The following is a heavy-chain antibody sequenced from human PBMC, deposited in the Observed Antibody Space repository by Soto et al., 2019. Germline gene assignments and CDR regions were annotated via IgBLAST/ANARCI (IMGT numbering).Heavy chain of an antibody. CDR1: GGTFSPSS. CDR3: ARGHEYGGNSDAFDI. V-gene: IGHV1-69*14. CDR2: ILPIFGTA. J-gene: IGHJ3*02. Sequence: QVQLVQSGAEVKKPGSSVKVSCKASGGTFSPSSINWVRQAPGQRPAWMGNILPIFGTADYAQKFQARVTITADKSTNTADRELRSLFSEDTAGDYCARGHEYGGNSDAFDIWGQGTVVTVSS. D-gene: IGHD4-17*01.